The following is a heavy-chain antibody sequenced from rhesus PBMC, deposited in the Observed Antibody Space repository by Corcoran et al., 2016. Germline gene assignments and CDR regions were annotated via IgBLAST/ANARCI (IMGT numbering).Heavy chain of an antibody. CDR3: ARSGSSWSAGSRFDV. D-gene: IGHD6-13*01. V-gene: IGHV4-165*02. Sequence: QVQLQESGPGLVKPSETLSLTCAVSGYSISSSYWNWIRQPPGKGLEWIGVIGGSWTNSYHHPPLKRRVTISTDTSKNQFSLKLSAVTAADTAVYYWARSGSSWSAGSRFDVWGAGVLVTVSS. CDR2: IGGSWTNS. CDR1: GYSISSSY. J-gene: IGHJ5-1*01.